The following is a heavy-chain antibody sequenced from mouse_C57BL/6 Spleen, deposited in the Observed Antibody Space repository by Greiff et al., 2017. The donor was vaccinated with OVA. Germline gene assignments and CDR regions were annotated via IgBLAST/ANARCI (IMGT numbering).Heavy chain of an antibody. CDR2: IYPGSGNT. V-gene: IGHV1-76*01. D-gene: IGHD6-1*01. CDR3: ERQPSYPYYFDY. J-gene: IGHJ2*01. CDR1: GYTFTDYY. Sequence: QVQLQQSGAELVRPGASVKLSCKASGYTFTDYYINWVKQRPGQGLEWIARIYPGSGNTYYNEKLKGKATLTAEKSSSTAYMQLSSLTSEDSAVYFCERQPSYPYYFDYWGQGTTLTVSS.